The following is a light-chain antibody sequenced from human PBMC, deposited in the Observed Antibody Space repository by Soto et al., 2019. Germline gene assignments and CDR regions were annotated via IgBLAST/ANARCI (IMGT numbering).Light chain of an antibody. CDR3: QQSYSTPYT. V-gene: IGKV1-39*01. CDR2: AAS. CDR1: QSISSY. J-gene: IGKJ2*01. Sequence: DIQMTQSPSSLSASVGDRDTITCRASQSISSYLNWYQQKPGKAPKVLIYAASGLQSGVPSRFSGSGSGPDFTLTISSLQPEDFATYYCQQSYSTPYTFGQGTKLEIK.